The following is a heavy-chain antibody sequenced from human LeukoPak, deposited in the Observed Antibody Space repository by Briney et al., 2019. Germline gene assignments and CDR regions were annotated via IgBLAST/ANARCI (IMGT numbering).Heavy chain of an antibody. CDR3: ARESSVGAHKAFDY. CDR2: INSDVSST. CDR1: GFTFSSYW. Sequence: GGSLRLSCAASGFTFSSYWMHWVRQAPGKGLVWVSRINSDVSSTSYADSVKGRFTISRDNAENTLYLQMNSLRAEDTAVYYCARESSVGAHKAFDYWGQGTLVTVSS. D-gene: IGHD1-26*01. V-gene: IGHV3-74*01. J-gene: IGHJ4*02.